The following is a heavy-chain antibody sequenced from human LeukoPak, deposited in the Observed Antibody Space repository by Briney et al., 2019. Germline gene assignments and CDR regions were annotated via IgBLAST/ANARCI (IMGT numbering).Heavy chain of an antibody. D-gene: IGHD3-10*01. J-gene: IGHJ5*02. CDR1: GYTFTSYA. CDR3: ARDGVTTRSTYYYGSGSYSNWFDP. Sequence: ASVKVSCKASGYTFTSYAMNRVRQAPGQGLEWMGWINTNTGNPTYAQGFTGRFVFSLDTSVSTAYLQISSLKAEDTAVYYCARDGVTTRSTYYYGSGSYSNWFDPWGQGTLVTVSS. CDR2: INTNTGNP. V-gene: IGHV7-4-1*02.